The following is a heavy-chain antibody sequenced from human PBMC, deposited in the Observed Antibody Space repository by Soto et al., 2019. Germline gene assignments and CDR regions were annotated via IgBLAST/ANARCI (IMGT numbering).Heavy chain of an antibody. CDR2: IFSNDDK. CDR1: GFSLSNPRMG. V-gene: IGHV2-26*01. CDR3: ARVYDSSGYEY. D-gene: IGHD3-22*01. Sequence: QVSLKESGPVLVKPTETLTLTCTVSGFSLSNPRMGVSWIRQPPGKALEWLAHIFSNDDKSYSTSLKSRVTLSKDTSKSQVVLTMTNMDPVDTATYYCARVYDSSGYEYWGQGTLVTVSS. J-gene: IGHJ4*02.